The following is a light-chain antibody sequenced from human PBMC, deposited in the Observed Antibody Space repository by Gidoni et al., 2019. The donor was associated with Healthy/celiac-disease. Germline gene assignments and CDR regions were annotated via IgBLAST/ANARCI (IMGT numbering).Light chain of an antibody. J-gene: IGKJ1*01. CDR2: AAS. V-gene: IGKV1-39*01. CDR1: QSISSY. Sequence: DIQMTQFPSSLSASVGERVTIPCRASQSISSYLNWYQQKPGKAPKLLIYAASSLQSGVPSRFSGSGSGTDFTLTISSLQPEDFATYYCQQSYSTPRTFGQGTKVEIK. CDR3: QQSYSTPRT.